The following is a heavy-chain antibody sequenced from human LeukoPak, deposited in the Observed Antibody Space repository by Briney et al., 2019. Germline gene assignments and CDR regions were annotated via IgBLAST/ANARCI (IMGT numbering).Heavy chain of an antibody. Sequence: GGSLRLSCAASGFTFSTYGMHWVRQAPGKGLEWVSFIRYDGNNEYYTDSVKGRFTISRDNSKNTLYLQMNSLRAEDTAVYYCASYRGSSGWYFDYWGQGTLVTVSS. CDR2: IRYDGNNE. D-gene: IGHD6-19*01. CDR1: GFTFSTYG. CDR3: ASYRGSSGWYFDY. V-gene: IGHV3-30*02. J-gene: IGHJ4*02.